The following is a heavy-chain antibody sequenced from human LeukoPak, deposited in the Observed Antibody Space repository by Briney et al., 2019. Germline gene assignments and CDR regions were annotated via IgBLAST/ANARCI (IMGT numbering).Heavy chain of an antibody. Sequence: GGSLRLSCAASGFTFSSYAMSWVRQAPGKGLEWVSAISGSGGSTYYADSVKGRFTISRDNSKNTLYLQMNSLRAEDTAVYYCAKGEVYYYGSGRRGAVDYWGQGTLVTVSS. CDR1: GFTFSSYA. CDR2: ISGSGGST. J-gene: IGHJ4*02. V-gene: IGHV3-23*01. D-gene: IGHD3-10*01. CDR3: AKGEVYYYGSGRRGAVDY.